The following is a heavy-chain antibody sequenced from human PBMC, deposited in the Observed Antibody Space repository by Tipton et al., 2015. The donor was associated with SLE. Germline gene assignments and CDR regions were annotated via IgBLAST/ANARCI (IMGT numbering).Heavy chain of an antibody. CDR1: GDSISSAYYY. V-gene: IGHV4-30-4*01. D-gene: IGHD5-12*01. J-gene: IGHJ4*02. Sequence: TLSLTCTVSGDSISSAYYYWTWIRQPPGKGLEWIGFIYYSGTTYYNPSLMSRVTRSEDTSKNHFSLKLDSVTAAATAVYYCATTRAFSAYDCDSWGQGTLVTVSS. CDR2: IYYSGTT. CDR3: ATTRAFSAYDCDS.